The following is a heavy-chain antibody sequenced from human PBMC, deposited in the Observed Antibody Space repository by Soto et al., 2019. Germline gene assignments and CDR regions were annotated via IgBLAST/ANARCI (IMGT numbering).Heavy chain of an antibody. D-gene: IGHD5-18*01. V-gene: IGHV1-3*01. CDR2: INAGNGAT. CDR3: ARDRGYTYGYWGWFDP. Sequence: ASVKVSCKTFGYVFTRNAIHWVRQAPGQRLEWMGWINAGNGATKYSQKFQGRVTITRDTSANTAYMEVSSLTSEDTAEYYCARDRGYTYGYWGWFDPWGQGTLVTVSS. CDR1: GYVFTRNA. J-gene: IGHJ5*02.